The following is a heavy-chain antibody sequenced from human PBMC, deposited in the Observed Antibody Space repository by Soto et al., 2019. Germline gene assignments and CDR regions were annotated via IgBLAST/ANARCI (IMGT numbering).Heavy chain of an antibody. CDR1: GYTFTSYY. J-gene: IGHJ6*01. CDR2: INPDGGGT. V-gene: IGHV1-46*01. CDR3: AVGGNYLGVDV. Sequence: QVQLVQSGAEVKKPGASVKVSCKASGYTFTSYYMHWVRLAPGQGLEWMGIINPDGGGTSYAQQYQGRVSMTRDSSTGTICMEMGSLSSEDTAVYYCAVGGNYLGVDVWGQGTTVTVSS.